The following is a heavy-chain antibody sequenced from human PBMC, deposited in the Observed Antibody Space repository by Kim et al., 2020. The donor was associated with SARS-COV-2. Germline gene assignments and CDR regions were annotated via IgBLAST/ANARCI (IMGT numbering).Heavy chain of an antibody. V-gene: IGHV3-23*01. J-gene: IGHJ6*02. CDR3: AKDSTRAVAARRGYGDYGMDV. CDR1: GFTFSNYA. D-gene: IGHD6-19*01. Sequence: GGSLRLSCAASGFTFSNYAMSWVRQAPGKGLEWVSSISPSGGTTYDADSVKGRFTISRDNSKNTLYLQMNSLRAEDTAVYYCAKDSTRAVAARRGYGDYGMDVWGQGTTVTVSS. CDR2: ISPSGGTT.